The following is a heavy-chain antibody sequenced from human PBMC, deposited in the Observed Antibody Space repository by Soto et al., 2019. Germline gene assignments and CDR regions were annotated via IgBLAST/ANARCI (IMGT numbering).Heavy chain of an antibody. CDR2: INAGNGNT. Sequence: ASVKVSCKASGYTFTSYAMHWVRQAPGQRLEWMGWINAGNGNTKYSQKFQGRVTITTDTSTNTAYMELKSLRSEDTAMYYCATSYGSGYRAFDYWGQGALVTVSS. CDR1: GYTFTSYA. J-gene: IGHJ4*02. CDR3: ATSYGSGYRAFDY. V-gene: IGHV1-3*01. D-gene: IGHD3-10*01.